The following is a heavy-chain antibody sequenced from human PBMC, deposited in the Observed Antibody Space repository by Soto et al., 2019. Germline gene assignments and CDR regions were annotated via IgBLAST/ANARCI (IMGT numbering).Heavy chain of an antibody. J-gene: IGHJ4*02. V-gene: IGHV3-7*01. CDR3: ARVGSGDGMDFDY. Sequence: EVQLVESGGGLVQPGGSLRLSCAASGFTFSSYWMSWVLQAPGKGLEWVANIKQDGSEKYYVDSVKGRFTISRDNAKNSLYLQMNSLRAEDTAVYYCARVGSGDGMDFDYWGQGTLVTVSS. D-gene: IGHD5-12*01. CDR2: IKQDGSEK. CDR1: GFTFSSYW.